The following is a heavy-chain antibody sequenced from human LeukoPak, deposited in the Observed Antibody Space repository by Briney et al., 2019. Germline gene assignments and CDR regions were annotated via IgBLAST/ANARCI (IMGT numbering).Heavy chain of an antibody. CDR2: ISSDGRIT. CDR3: ARVSGWYWFDN. CDR1: GFTFRSYA. D-gene: IGHD6-19*01. J-gene: IGHJ4*02. V-gene: IGHV3-64*01. Sequence: GGSLGLSCAASGFTFRSYAMHWVRQAPGKGLEYVSAISSDGRITYYANSVKGRFTISRDNSRDTLYLQMGSLRAEDMAVYYCARVSGWYWFDNWGQGTLVTVSS.